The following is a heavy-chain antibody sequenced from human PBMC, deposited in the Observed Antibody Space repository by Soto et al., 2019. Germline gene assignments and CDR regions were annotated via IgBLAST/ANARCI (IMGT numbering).Heavy chain of an antibody. CDR3: AKDVGIAVVPPDY. J-gene: IGHJ4*02. CDR1: GFTFSSYA. V-gene: IGHV3-23*01. CDR2: ISGSGGST. Sequence: EVQLLESGGGLVQPGGSLRLSCGASGFTFSSYAMSWVRQAPGKGLEWVSAISGSGGSTYYADSVKGRFTISRDNSKNTLYLQMNSLRAEDTAVYYCAKDVGIAVVPPDYWGQGTLVTVSS. D-gene: IGHD6-19*01.